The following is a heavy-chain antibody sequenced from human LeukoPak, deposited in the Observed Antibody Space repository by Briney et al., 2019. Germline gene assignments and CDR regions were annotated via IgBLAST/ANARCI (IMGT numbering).Heavy chain of an antibody. V-gene: IGHV3-23*01. CDR2: ISGSGGST. Sequence: GGSLSLSCAASGFTISSYAMSWVRHAPGKGLEGVSAISGSGGSTYYEDPVKGRFTMSGDNSKSPLYLQMNSLRAEDTAVYYCAKDYDSIWDYWGQGTLVTVSS. CDR3: AKDYDSIWDY. D-gene: IGHD3-22*01. J-gene: IGHJ4*02. CDR1: GFTISSYA.